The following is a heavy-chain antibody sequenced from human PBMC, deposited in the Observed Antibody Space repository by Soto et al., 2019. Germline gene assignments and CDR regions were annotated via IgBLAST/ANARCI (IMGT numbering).Heavy chain of an antibody. Sequence: SETLSLTCAVYGGSFSGYYWSWIRQPPGKGLEWIGEINHSGSTNYNPSLKSRVTISVDTSKNQFSLKLSSVTAADTAVYYCARCTGYSSGWFMCFSWLDPWGQGTLVTVSS. V-gene: IGHV4-34*01. CDR1: GGSFSGYY. D-gene: IGHD6-19*01. J-gene: IGHJ5*02. CDR3: ARCTGYSSGWFMCFSWLDP. CDR2: INHSGST.